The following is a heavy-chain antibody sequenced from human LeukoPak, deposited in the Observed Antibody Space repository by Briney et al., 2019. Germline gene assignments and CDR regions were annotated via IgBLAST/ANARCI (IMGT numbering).Heavy chain of an antibody. V-gene: IGHV5-51*01. D-gene: IGHD3-10*01. J-gene: IGHJ4*02. Sequence: GESLKISCKGSGYSFANSWIGWVRQMPGKGLEWMGIIYPGDSDTRYSPSFQGQVTTSADKSISTAYLQWSSLKASDTAMYYCARHGNYYGSGSYPNPLDYWGRGTLVTVSS. CDR3: ARHGNYYGSGSYPNPLDY. CDR1: GYSFANSW. CDR2: IYPGDSDT.